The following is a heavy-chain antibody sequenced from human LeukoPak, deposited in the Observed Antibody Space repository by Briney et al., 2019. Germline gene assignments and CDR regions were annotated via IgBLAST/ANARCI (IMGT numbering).Heavy chain of an antibody. CDR1: GFTFSSYA. D-gene: IGHD6-13*01. CDR3: ANDPRGPPTAAAIAPLDY. V-gene: IGHV3-23*01. Sequence: PGGSLRLSCAASGFTFSSYAMSWVRQAPGKGLEWVSAISGSGGSTYYADSVKGRFTISRDNSKNTLYLQMNSLRAEDTAVYYCANDPRGPPTAAAIAPLDYWGQGTLVTVSS. J-gene: IGHJ4*02. CDR2: ISGSGGST.